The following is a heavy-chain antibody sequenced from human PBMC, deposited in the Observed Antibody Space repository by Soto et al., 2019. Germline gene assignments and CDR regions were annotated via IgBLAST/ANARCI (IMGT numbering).Heavy chain of an antibody. CDR2: IYYSGST. CDR3: ARGRLAIFGVVTEPHYYYYGMDV. D-gene: IGHD3-3*01. CDR1: GGSVGSSNYY. J-gene: IGHJ6*02. V-gene: IGHV4-39*01. Sequence: SETLSLTCTVAGGSVGSSNYYWGWIRQPPGKGLEWIGSIYYSGSTYYNPSLKSRVTISVDTSKNQLSLKLSSVTAADTAVYYCARGRLAIFGVVTEPHYYYYGMDVWGQGTTVTVSS.